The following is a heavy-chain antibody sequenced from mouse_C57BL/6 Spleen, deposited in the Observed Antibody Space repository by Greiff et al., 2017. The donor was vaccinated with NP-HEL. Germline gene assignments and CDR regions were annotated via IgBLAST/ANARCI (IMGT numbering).Heavy chain of an antibody. Sequence: VQLQESGPGLVQPSQSLSITCTVSGFSLTSYGVHWVRQSPGKGLEWLGVIWSGGSTDYNAAFISRLSISKDNSKSQVFFKMNSLQADDTAIYYCARKRGVYYDYDGAMDYWGQGTSVTVSS. V-gene: IGHV2-2*01. J-gene: IGHJ4*01. CDR1: GFSLTSYG. CDR2: IWSGGST. CDR3: ARKRGVYYDYDGAMDY. D-gene: IGHD2-4*01.